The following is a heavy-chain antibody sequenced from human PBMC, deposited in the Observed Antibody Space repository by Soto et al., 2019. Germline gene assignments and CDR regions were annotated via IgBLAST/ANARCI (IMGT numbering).Heavy chain of an antibody. CDR1: GFTFSGYA. J-gene: IGHJ5*02. V-gene: IGHV3-23*01. D-gene: IGHD1-7*01. CDR3: AKGKYIWNYALDP. Sequence: PGGSLSLSGAASGFTFSGYAMSWVRQPSGKGLEWISATCCSGCSKYHAATAKGRFKNSRDHYKNKLYLEMTTLSAEDTGVYYCAKGKYIWNYALDPWGQGTLVTVSS. CDR2: TCCSGCSK.